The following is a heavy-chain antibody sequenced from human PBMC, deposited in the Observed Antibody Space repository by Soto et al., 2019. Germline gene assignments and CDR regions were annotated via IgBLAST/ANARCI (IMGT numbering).Heavy chain of an antibody. J-gene: IGHJ4*02. Sequence: PSETLSLTCNVSGDSMISSRYYWAWIRQPPGKGLEWIGNIYHSGDTYYNPSLKSRVSISVDTSKNQFSLRLNSVTAADTAVYYCARQVILWLNFDFWGGGTLVTVS. CDR1: GDSMISSRYY. D-gene: IGHD2-21*01. CDR3: ARQVILWLNFDF. CDR2: IYHSGDT. V-gene: IGHV4-39*01.